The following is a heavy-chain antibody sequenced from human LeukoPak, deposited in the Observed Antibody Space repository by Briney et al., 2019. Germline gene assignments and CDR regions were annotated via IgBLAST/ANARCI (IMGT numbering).Heavy chain of an antibody. V-gene: IGHV3-30-3*01. CDR2: ISYDGSNK. CDR1: GFTFSSYA. D-gene: IGHD2-15*01. J-gene: IGHJ6*02. CDR3: ARDYIVPYYYYGMDV. Sequence: PGRSLRLSCAASGFTFSSYAMHWVRQAPGKGLEWVAVISYDGSNKYYADSVKGRFTISRDNSKNTLYLQMNSLRAEDTAVYYRARDYIVPYYYYGMDVWGQGTTVTVSS.